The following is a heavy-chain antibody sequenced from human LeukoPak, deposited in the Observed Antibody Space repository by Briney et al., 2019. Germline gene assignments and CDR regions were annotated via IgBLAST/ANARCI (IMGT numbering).Heavy chain of an antibody. D-gene: IGHD3-22*01. Sequence: GGSLKLSCAASGFTFSGSAMHWVRQAPGKGLQWVSSISSGGSYIHYADSMKGRFTISRDDAKNSLYLQMNNLRVEDTGIYYCARDRRGYDASGHYYRHFDFWGQGTLVTVSS. V-gene: IGHV3-21*01. J-gene: IGHJ4*02. CDR1: GFTFSGSA. CDR3: ARDRRGYDASGHYYRHFDF. CDR2: ISSGGSYI.